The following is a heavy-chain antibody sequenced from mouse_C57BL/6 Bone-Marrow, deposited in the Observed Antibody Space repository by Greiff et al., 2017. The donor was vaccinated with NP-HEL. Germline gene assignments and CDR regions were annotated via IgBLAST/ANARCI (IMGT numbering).Heavy chain of an antibody. CDR1: GFTFSDYY. V-gene: IGHV5-12*01. D-gene: IGHD1-1*02. Sequence: EVQRVESGGGLVQPGGSLKLSCAASGFTFSDYYMYWVRQPPGKRLEWVAYIRNGGGSTYYPDTVKGRFTISRDNAKNTLYLQMSRLKSEDTAMYYCARHQGIYGGFAYWGQGTLVTVSA. J-gene: IGHJ3*01. CDR3: ARHQGIYGGFAY. CDR2: IRNGGGST.